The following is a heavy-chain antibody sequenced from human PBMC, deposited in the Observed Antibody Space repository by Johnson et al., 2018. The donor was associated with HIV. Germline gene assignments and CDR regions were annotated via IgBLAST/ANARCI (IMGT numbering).Heavy chain of an antibody. CDR2: IRYDGSNK. J-gene: IGHJ3*02. D-gene: IGHD6-25*01. Sequence: QVQLVESGGGVVRPGRSLRLSCAASGFTFSSYGMHWVRQAPGKGLEWVAFIRYDGSNKYYADSVKGRFTISRDNSKNTLYLQMNSLRAEDTAVYYCAKETPSSGGTFDIWGQGTMVTVSS. CDR3: AKETPSSGGTFDI. V-gene: IGHV3-30*02. CDR1: GFTFSSYG.